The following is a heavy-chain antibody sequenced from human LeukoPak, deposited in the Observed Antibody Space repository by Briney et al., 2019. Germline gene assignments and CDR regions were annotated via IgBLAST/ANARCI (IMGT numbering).Heavy chain of an antibody. CDR3: ARIREEQLAYYFDY. V-gene: IGHV2-70*20. Sequence: SGPALVKPTQTLTLTCTFSGFSLSTSGLCVSWVRQPPGKALEWLALIDWGDEKYYSTSLKTRLTISMDTSKNQVVLTMSNMDPVDTATYFCARIREEQLAYYFDYWGQGTLVTVSS. CDR1: GFSLSTSGLC. J-gene: IGHJ4*02. CDR2: IDWGDEK. D-gene: IGHD6-6*01.